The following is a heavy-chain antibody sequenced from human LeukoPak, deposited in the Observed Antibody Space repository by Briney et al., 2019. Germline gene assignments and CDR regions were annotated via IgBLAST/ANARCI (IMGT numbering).Heavy chain of an antibody. Sequence: SETLSLTCTVSGYSISSGYYWGWIRQPPGKGLEWIGSIHYSARIYYNPSLKSRLTISPDTSKNQFSLKLTSVTAADTAVYYCARTTEGYCRGRSCYSYYYYMDVWGKGTTVTVSS. CDR2: IHYSARI. V-gene: IGHV4-38-2*02. D-gene: IGHD2-15*01. CDR3: ARTTEGYCRGRSCYSYYYYMDV. J-gene: IGHJ6*03. CDR1: GYSISSGYY.